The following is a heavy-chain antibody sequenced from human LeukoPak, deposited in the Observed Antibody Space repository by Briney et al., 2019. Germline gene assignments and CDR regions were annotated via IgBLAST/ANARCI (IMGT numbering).Heavy chain of an antibody. Sequence: GGSLRLSCAASGFTFSGSAMSWVRQAPGKGLEWVSLISFSGGNTYYAGSVKGRFTISRDNSKDTLYLQMNSLRAEDTAIYYCARDNQFSTWGLGTMVTGSS. V-gene: IGHV3-23*01. D-gene: IGHD1-14*01. CDR3: ARDNQFST. J-gene: IGHJ3*01. CDR1: GFTFSGSA. CDR2: ISFSGGNT.